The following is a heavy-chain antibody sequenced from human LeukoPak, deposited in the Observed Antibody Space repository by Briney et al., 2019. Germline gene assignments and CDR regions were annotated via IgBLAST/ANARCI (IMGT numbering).Heavy chain of an antibody. CDR3: AKGRWNGMDV. V-gene: IGHV4-59*01. J-gene: IGHJ6*02. CDR1: GVSISSYY. CDR2: IYYSGST. Sequence: SETLSLTCTVSGVSISSYYWRWIRQPPGKGLEWIGSIYYSGSTNYNPSLKSRVTISLDTSKNHVSLKLNSVTAADAAVYFCAKGRWNGMDVWGRGTTVTVSS. D-gene: IGHD4-23*01.